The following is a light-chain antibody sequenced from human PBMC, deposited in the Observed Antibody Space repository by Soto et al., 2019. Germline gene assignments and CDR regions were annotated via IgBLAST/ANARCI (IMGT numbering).Light chain of an antibody. CDR3: CSYTTSNTRQIV. J-gene: IGLJ1*01. CDR1: SSDVGGYSY. CDR2: DVS. V-gene: IGLV2-14*01. Sequence: QSALTQPASVSGSPGQSITISCTGTSSDVGGYSYVSWYQQHPGKAPKFMIYDVSNRPSGVSNRFSGSKSGNTASLTISGLQAEDEADYYCCSYTTSNTRQIVFGTGTQLTVL.